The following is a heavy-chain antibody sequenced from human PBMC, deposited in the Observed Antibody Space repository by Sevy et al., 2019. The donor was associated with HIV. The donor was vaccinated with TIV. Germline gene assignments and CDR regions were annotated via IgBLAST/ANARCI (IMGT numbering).Heavy chain of an antibody. CDR1: GFTFSSYS. D-gene: IGHD3-22*01. Sequence: GGSLRLSCAASGFTFSSYSMNWVRQAPGKGLEWVSSISSSSSYIYYADSVKGRFTISRDNAKNSLYLQMNSLRAEDTAVYYCARDVSYYDSSGYYYYYGMDVWGQGTTVTVSS. CDR2: ISSSSSYI. CDR3: ARDVSYYDSSGYYYYYGMDV. V-gene: IGHV3-21*01. J-gene: IGHJ6*02.